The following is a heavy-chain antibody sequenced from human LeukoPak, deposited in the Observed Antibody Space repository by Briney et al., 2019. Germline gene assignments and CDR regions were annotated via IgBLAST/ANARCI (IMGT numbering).Heavy chain of an antibody. CDR2: INHSGST. V-gene: IGHV4-34*01. CDR1: GGSFSGYY. J-gene: IGHJ1*01. Sequence: SETLSLTCAVYGGSFSGYYWSWTRQPPGKGLEWIGEINHSGSTNYNPSLKSRVTISVDTSKNQFSLKLSSVTAADTAVYCCARGGVLFQHWGQGTLVTVSS. D-gene: IGHD4/OR15-4a*01. CDR3: ARGGVLFQH.